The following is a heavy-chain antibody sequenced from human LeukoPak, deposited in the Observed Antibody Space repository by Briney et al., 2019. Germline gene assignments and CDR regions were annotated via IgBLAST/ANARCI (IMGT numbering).Heavy chain of an antibody. CDR1: GYTFTSYD. D-gene: IGHD6-13*01. CDR3: ARIMAAAGTQCMDV. Sequence: ASVKVSCKASGYTFTSYDINWVRQATGQGLEWMGWMNPNSGNTGYAQKFQGTVTMTRNTSISTAYMELSSLRSEDTAVYYCARIMAAAGTQCMDVWGQGTTVTVSS. V-gene: IGHV1-8*01. CDR2: MNPNSGNT. J-gene: IGHJ6*02.